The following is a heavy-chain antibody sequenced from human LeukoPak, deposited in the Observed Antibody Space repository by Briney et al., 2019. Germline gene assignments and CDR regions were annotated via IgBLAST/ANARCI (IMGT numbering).Heavy chain of an antibody. Sequence: GGSLRLSCAASGFTFSSYAMSWVRQAPGKGLEWVSAISGSGGSTYYADSVKGRFTISRDNSKNTLYLQMNSLRAEDTAVYSCAKDLHYDFWSGYYYQGPGALEYYYGMDVWGQGTTVTVSS. V-gene: IGHV3-23*01. CDR2: ISGSGGST. CDR3: AKDLHYDFWSGYYYQGPGALEYYYGMDV. CDR1: GFTFSSYA. J-gene: IGHJ6*02. D-gene: IGHD3-3*01.